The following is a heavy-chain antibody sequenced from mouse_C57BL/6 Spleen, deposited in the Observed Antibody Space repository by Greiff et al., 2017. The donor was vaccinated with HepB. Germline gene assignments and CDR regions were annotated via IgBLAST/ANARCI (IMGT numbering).Heavy chain of an antibody. CDR1: GYTFTSYW. D-gene: IGHD2-3*01. V-gene: IGHV1-61*01. CDR3: ARNDGYKDAMDY. J-gene: IGHJ4*01. CDR2: IYPSDSET. Sequence: FQLQQPGAELVRPGSSVKLSCKASGYTFTSYWMDWVKQRPGQGLAWIGNIYPSDSETHYNQKFKDKATLTVDKSSSTAYMQLSSLTSEDSAVYYCARNDGYKDAMDYWGQGTSVTVSS.